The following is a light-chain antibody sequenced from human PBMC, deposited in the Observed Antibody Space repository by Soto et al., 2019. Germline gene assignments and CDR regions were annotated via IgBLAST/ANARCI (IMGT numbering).Light chain of an antibody. V-gene: IGLV2-8*01. CDR3: GSYAGSTSV. J-gene: IGLJ1*01. CDR1: SSDVGAYNY. CDR2: EVT. Sequence: QSVLTQPPSASGSPGQSVTISCTGTSSDVGAYNYVSWYQQHPGKAPKLMIYEVTKRPSGVPDRFSGSKSGNTASLTVSGLQAEDEADYYCGSYAGSTSVFGTGTKLTVL.